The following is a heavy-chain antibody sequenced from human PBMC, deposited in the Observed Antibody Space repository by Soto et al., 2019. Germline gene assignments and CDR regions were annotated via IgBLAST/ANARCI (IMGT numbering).Heavy chain of an antibody. Sequence: VQLVESGGVLVKPGGSLRLSCVASGFTFSRNTMSWVRQAPGKGLEWVSSITSSRTYIYYADSVKGRFTISRDNAKNSLYLQMNSLRAEDTAVYYCVREKWLEKRDESDFEYWGQGALVTVSS. CDR2: ITSSRTYI. V-gene: IGHV3-21*06. CDR3: VREKWLEKRDESDFEY. J-gene: IGHJ4*02. D-gene: IGHD6-19*01. CDR1: GFTFSRNT.